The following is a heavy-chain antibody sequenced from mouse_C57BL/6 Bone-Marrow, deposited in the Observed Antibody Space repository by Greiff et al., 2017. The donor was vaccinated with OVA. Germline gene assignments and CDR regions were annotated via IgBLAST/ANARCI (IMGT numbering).Heavy chain of an antibody. V-gene: IGHV5-15*01. J-gene: IGHJ3*01. CDR3: ARVTGTGFAY. CDR1: GFTFSDYG. D-gene: IGHD4-1*01. CDR2: ISNLAYSI. Sequence: EVKLMESGGGLVQPGGSLKLSCAASGFTFSDYGMAWVRQAPRKGPEWVAFISNLAYSIYYADTVTGRFTISRENAKNTLYLEMSSLRSEDTAMYYCARVTGTGFAYWGQGTLVTVSA.